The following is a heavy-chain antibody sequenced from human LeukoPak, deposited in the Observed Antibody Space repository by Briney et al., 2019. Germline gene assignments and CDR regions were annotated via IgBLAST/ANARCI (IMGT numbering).Heavy chain of an antibody. D-gene: IGHD4-23*01. CDR2: IGYTGDST. V-gene: IGHV3-23*01. J-gene: IGHJ3*02. CDR3: AKSPTVDAAFDI. CDR1: GFTFSSYA. Sequence: GGSLRLSCAASGFTFSSYAMNWVRQAPGKGLEWVSGIGYTGDSTFYADSVKGRFTVSRDSSKNTLLLHMNSLRAEDTALYYCAKSPTVDAAFDIWGQGTMVTVSS.